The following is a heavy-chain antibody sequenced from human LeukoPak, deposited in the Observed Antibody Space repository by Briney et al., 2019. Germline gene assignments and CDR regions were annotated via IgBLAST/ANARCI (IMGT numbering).Heavy chain of an antibody. J-gene: IGHJ4*02. CDR2: INHSGGA. CDR1: GGSFIGYY. D-gene: IGHD3-3*01. V-gene: IGHV4-34*01. CDR3: ARVPLRFLEPFDY. Sequence: RPSETLSLTCAVYGGSFIGYYWSWIRRPPGKELEWIGEINHSGGANYNPSLKSRVTISADTSKSQFSLKLGSVTAADTAVYYCARVPLRFLEPFDYWGQGTLVTVSS.